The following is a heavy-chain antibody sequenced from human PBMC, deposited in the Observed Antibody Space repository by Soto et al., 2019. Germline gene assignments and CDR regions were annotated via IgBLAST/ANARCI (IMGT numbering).Heavy chain of an antibody. Sequence: SVKVSCKASGYPFTDYYIHWVRQAPGQGLEWMGWISPRTGSANFAQRFQGRVSMTRDTSITTAYMELRRLKSEDTAVYYCARGHYYGPAYGMDVWGQGTTVTGSS. CDR2: ISPRTGSA. CDR3: ARGHYYGPAYGMDV. CDR1: GYPFTDYY. V-gene: IGHV1-2*02. D-gene: IGHD3-10*01. J-gene: IGHJ6*02.